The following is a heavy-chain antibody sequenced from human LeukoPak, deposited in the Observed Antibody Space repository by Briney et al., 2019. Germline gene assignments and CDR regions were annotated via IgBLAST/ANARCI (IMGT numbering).Heavy chain of an antibody. CDR3: ARRAGAYSHPYDY. D-gene: IGHD4/OR15-4a*01. CDR2: IYSDNT. Sequence: GGSLRLSCAASGFTFSDYYMSWICQAPGKGLEWVSFIYSDNTHYSDSVKGRFTISRDNSKNTLYLQMNSLRAEDTAVYYCARRAGAYSHPYDYWGQGTLVTVSS. CDR1: GFTFSDYY. J-gene: IGHJ4*02. V-gene: IGHV3-53*01.